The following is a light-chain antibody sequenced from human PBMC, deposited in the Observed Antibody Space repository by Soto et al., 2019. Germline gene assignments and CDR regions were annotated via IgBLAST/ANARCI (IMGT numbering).Light chain of an antibody. V-gene: IGKV1-33*01. J-gene: IGKJ5*01. CDR2: DAS. Sequence: DIQMTQSPSSLFASEGDRVTTTCPATQDINIYLNWYQQKPGKAPNLLIYDASNLEIGVPSRFSGSGSGTHFTFTISSLQTEDIGTYYCQQYDILPIPFGRGTRLEIK. CDR3: QQYDILPIP. CDR1: QDINIY.